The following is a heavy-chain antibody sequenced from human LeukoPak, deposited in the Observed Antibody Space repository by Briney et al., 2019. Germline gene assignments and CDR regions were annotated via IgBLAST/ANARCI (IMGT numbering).Heavy chain of an antibody. V-gene: IGHV3-53*01. CDR2: IYSGGST. J-gene: IGHJ4*02. Sequence: PGGSLRLSCAASGFTVSSNYMSWVRQAPGKGLEWVSVIYSGGSTYYADSVKGRFTISRDNSKNTLYLQMNSLRAEDTAVYYCARGEYYDSSGYLDYWGRGTLVTVSS. CDR1: GFTVSSNY. D-gene: IGHD3-22*01. CDR3: ARGEYYDSSGYLDY.